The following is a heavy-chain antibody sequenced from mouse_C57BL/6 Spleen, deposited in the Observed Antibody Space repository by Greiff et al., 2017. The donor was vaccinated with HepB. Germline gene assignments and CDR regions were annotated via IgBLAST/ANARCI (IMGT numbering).Heavy chain of an antibody. CDR2: INPSSGYT. V-gene: IGHV1-4*01. CDR3: APLSTTVVGFDY. CDR1: GYTFTSYT. Sequence: VQLQQSGAELARPGASVKMSCKASGYTFTSYTMHWVKQRPGQGLEWIGYINPSSGYTKYNQKVKDKATLTADKSSSTAYMQLSSLTSEDSAVYYCAPLSTTVVGFDYWGQGTTLTVSS. J-gene: IGHJ2*01. D-gene: IGHD1-1*01.